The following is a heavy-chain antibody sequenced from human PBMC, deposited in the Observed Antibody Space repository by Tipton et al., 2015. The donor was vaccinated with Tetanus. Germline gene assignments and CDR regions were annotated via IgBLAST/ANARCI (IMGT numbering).Heavy chain of an antibody. J-gene: IGHJ4*02. D-gene: IGHD6-6*01. V-gene: IGHV5-51*01. CDR3: ARMYSTSSPFDH. CDR1: GYNFGKYW. Sequence: QLVQSGAEVKKPGESLKISCKASGYNFGKYWIGWVRQLPGEGLEWMAMIYPGDSDSRYSPSFQGQVTLSVDKSINTAYLQWSSLAASDTAMYFCARMYSTSSPFDHWGQGTLVAVSS. CDR2: IYPGDSDS.